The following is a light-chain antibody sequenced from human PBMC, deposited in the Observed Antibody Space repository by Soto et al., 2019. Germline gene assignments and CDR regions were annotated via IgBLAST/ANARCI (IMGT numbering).Light chain of an antibody. Sequence: EIVLTQSPGTLSLSPGERATLSCRASQSVSSSYLAWYPQKPGQAPRLLIYGASSRATGIPDRFIGGGSGTDFTRTISRLEPEDFAVYYGQQYGSLPFTCGPGTKVDIK. J-gene: IGKJ3*01. CDR2: GAS. CDR1: QSVSSSY. V-gene: IGKV3-20*01. CDR3: QQYGSLPFT.